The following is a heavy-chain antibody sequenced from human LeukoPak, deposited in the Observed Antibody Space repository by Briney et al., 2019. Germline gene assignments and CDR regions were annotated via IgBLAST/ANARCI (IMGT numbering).Heavy chain of an antibody. CDR3: AKDLHIVVVPAAPYFDY. J-gene: IGHJ4*02. CDR2: IRYDGSNK. D-gene: IGHD2-2*01. Sequence: GGSLRLSCAASGFTFSSYGMHWVRQAPGKGLEWVAFIRYDGSNKYYADSVKGRFTISRDNSKNTLYLQMNSLRAEDTAVYYCAKDLHIVVVPAAPYFDYWGQGTLVTVSS. CDR1: GFTFSSYG. V-gene: IGHV3-30*02.